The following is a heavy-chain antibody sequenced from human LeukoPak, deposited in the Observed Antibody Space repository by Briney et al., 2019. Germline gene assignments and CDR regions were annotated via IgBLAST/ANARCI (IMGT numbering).Heavy chain of an antibody. J-gene: IGHJ5*02. D-gene: IGHD2-2*01. CDR1: GYSFSDHY. CDR2: INPRTGAT. V-gene: IGHV1-2*02. CDR3: ARRGYCSSTSCGWFDP. Sequence: GASVKVSCKASGYSFSDHYMHWVRQAPGQGLEWMGYINPRTGATYYAENFQGRVTMTRDTSISTAYMELSRLRSDDTAVYYCARRGYCSSTSCGWFDPWGQGTLVTVSS.